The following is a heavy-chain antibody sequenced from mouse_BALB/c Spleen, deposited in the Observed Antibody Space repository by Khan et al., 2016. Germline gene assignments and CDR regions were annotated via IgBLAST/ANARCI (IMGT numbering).Heavy chain of an antibody. J-gene: IGHJ4*01. Sequence: QIQLQQSGAELARPGASVKLSCKASGYTFTSYWMQWVKQRPGQGLEWIGAIYPGDGDTRYTQKFKGKATLTADKSSSTAYMQLSSLASEDSAVYFCARSDYGSIPPDYWGQGISVTVSS. CDR1: GYTFTSYW. CDR3: ARSDYGSIPPDY. CDR2: IYPGDGDT. D-gene: IGHD1-1*01. V-gene: IGHV1-87*01.